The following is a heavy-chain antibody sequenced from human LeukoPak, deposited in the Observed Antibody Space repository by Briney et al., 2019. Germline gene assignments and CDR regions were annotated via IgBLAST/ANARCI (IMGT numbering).Heavy chain of an antibody. CDR3: ARDYHNSGAFDI. J-gene: IGHJ3*02. Sequence: GGSLRLSCAASGFSFSTTWMHWVRQAPGKGLVWVARINSDGTGIIYADSVKGRFTISRDNAKNTLFLQMNSLRAEDTAVYYCARDYHNSGAFDIWGQGTMVTVSS. CDR1: GFSFSTTW. CDR2: INSDGTGI. V-gene: IGHV3-74*01. D-gene: IGHD1-1*01.